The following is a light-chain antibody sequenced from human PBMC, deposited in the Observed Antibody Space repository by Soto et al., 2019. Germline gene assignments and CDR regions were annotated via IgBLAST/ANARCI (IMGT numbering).Light chain of an antibody. Sequence: DIQMTQSPSTMSASVGDRVTITCRASQTISHCLAWYQQKPGKAPKLLIYEASRLQTGVPSRFSGGGSGTEFTLTISSLQPDDFATYYCHHHNSYSEPFGQGTRVEV. CDR1: QTISHC. CDR2: EAS. V-gene: IGKV1-5*03. CDR3: HHHNSYSEP. J-gene: IGKJ1*01.